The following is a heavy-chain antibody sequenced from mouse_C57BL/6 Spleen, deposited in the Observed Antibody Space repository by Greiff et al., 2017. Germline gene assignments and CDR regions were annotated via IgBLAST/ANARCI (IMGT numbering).Heavy chain of an antibody. CDR1: GYTFTDYY. D-gene: IGHD1-1*01. CDR2: INPYNGGT. Sequence: EVKLQESGPVLVKPGASVKMSCKASGYTFTDYYMNWVKQSHGKSLEWIGVINPYNGGTSYNQKFKGKATLTVDKSSSTAYMELNSLTSEDSAVYYCARRGYGSSHWYFDVWGTGTTVTVSS. J-gene: IGHJ1*03. V-gene: IGHV1-19*01. CDR3: ARRGYGSSHWYFDV.